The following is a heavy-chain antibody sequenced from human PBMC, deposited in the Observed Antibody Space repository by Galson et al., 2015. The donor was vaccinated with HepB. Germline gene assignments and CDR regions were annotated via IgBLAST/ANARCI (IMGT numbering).Heavy chain of an antibody. V-gene: IGHV3-30*18. Sequence: SLRLSCAASGFTFSSYGMHWVRQAPGKGLEWVAVISYDGSNKYYADSVKGRFTISRDNSKNTLYLQMNSLRAEDTAVYYCAKSSRRDLGWNDRFYYYGMDVWGQGTTVTVSS. CDR1: GFTFSSYG. D-gene: IGHD1-1*01. J-gene: IGHJ6*02. CDR3: AKSSRRDLGWNDRFYYYGMDV. CDR2: ISYDGSNK.